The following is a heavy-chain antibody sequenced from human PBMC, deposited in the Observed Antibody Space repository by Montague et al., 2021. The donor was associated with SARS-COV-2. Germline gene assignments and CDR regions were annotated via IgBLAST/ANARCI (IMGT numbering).Heavy chain of an antibody. CDR2: ISQSGNT. Sequence: SETLSLTCAVFGESFSRYYWSWIRQPPGKGLEWIGEISQSGNTKYNPSLQSRVSISLDTSRNQLSLKVSSVTAADTAIYYCARLGDGIVPSPILGLGPYYSFYYMDVWGKGTTVTVSS. V-gene: IGHV4-34*01. D-gene: IGHD2-2*02. CDR1: GESFSRYY. CDR3: ARLGDGIVPSPILGLGPYYSFYYMDV. J-gene: IGHJ6*03.